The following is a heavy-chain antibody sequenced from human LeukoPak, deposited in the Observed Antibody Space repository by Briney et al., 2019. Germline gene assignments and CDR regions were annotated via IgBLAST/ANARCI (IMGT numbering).Heavy chain of an antibody. J-gene: IGHJ6*02. Sequence: SGTPSLTCAVSGGSISSTNWWSWVRQPPGKGLEWIGSIYYSGSTYYNPSLKSRVTISVDTSKNQFSLKLSSVTAADTALYYCARPYYMYGMDVWGQGTTVTVSS. CDR3: ARPYYMYGMDV. V-gene: IGHV4-4*02. CDR1: GGSISSTNW. CDR2: IYYSGST.